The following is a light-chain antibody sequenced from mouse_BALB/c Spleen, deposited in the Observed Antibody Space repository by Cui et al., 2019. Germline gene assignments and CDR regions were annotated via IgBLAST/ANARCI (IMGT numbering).Light chain of an antibody. V-gene: IGKV12-41*01. CDR1: RNIHNY. CDR3: QHFWSTFT. CDR2: NAK. J-gene: IGKJ4*01. Sequence: DIQMIQPPASLSASLGETVTLTCRASRNIHNYLARYQQKQGKSPQLLVYNAKTLANGVPARFSGSGSGTQYSLKINGLQPEDFGSYYCQHFWSTFTFGSGTKLEIK.